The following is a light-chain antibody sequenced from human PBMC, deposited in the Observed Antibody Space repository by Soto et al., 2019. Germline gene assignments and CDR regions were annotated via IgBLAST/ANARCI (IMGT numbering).Light chain of an antibody. V-gene: IGKV3-20*01. Sequence: EVVLTQSPGTLYLSPGERATLSCRASQSVASSYLAWYQQKPGRAPRLLFYSASSRATGIPDRFSGSGSGTDFTLTISRLEPEDFPVYYCHHFGSLPETFGQGNKVDIK. J-gene: IGKJ1*01. CDR1: QSVASSY. CDR2: SAS. CDR3: HHFGSLPET.